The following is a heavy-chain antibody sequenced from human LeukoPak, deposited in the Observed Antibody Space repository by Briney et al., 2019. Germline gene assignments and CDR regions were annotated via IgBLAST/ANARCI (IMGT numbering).Heavy chain of an antibody. CDR2: IYYSGST. Sequence: SETLSLTCIVSGGSISSSSYYWGWIRQPPGTELEWIGSIYYSGSTYYNPSLKSRVTISVDTSKIQFSLKLSSVTAADTAVYYCARFSYYYYYMDVWGKGTTVTVSS. J-gene: IGHJ6*03. CDR1: GGSISSSSYY. CDR3: ARFSYYYYYMDV. V-gene: IGHV4-39*01.